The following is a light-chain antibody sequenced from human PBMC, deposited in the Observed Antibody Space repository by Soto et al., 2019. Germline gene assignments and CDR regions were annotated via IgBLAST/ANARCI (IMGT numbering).Light chain of an antibody. CDR2: KAS. CDR1: QSINNW. J-gene: IGKJ1*01. Sequence: DIQMTQSPSTLSASVGDRVTITCRASQSINNWLAWYQQRPGKPPNLLIYKASTLASGVPSRFSGSGSATEFTLTINSLQPDDFATYYCQQYHIYSGTFGQGTKVDIK. CDR3: QQYHIYSGT. V-gene: IGKV1-5*03.